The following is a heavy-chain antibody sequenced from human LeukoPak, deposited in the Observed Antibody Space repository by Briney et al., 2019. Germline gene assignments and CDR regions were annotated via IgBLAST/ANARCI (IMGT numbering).Heavy chain of an antibody. Sequence: GGSLRLSCAASGFTFSSFAMHWVRQAPGKGLEWVAVISYDGSNKYYADSVKGRFTISRDNSKNTLYLQMNSLRAEDTAVYYCAKGESIAARRNLWIFDYWGQGTLVTVSS. CDR2: ISYDGSNK. CDR3: AKGESIAARRNLWIFDY. CDR1: GFTFSSFA. V-gene: IGHV3-30-3*01. D-gene: IGHD6-6*01. J-gene: IGHJ4*02.